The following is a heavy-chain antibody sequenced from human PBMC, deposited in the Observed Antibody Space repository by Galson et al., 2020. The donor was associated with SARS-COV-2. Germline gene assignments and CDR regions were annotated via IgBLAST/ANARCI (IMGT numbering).Heavy chain of an antibody. CDR2: INDGGRT. Sequence: SQTLSLTCAVYGGPFSGYYWNWIRQSPGKGLEWIGEINDGGRTNYNPSLERRVGISVDTSKKQFSLKLSSVTAADTAVYHCARGRYPRADGILLWMYRIASSGVFDSWSQGTRVTVSS. CDR3: ARGRYPRADGILLWMYRIASSGVFDS. D-gene: IGHD6-13*01. CDR1: GGPFSGYY. J-gene: IGHJ4*02. V-gene: IGHV4-34*01.